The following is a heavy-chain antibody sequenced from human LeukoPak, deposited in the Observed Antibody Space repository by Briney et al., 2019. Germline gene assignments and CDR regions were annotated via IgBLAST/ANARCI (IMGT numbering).Heavy chain of an antibody. V-gene: IGHV1-18*01. CDR2: ISTSNSDT. CDR3: ARDPYHRLGPPLDL. Sequence: ASVKVSCKASGYTFFSSDITWVRQAPGQGLEWIGRISTSNSDTNYAAKLQGRVTMTTRTSTSTVYVELGSLTFDDTAVYFCARDPYHRLGPPLDLWGQGTLVTVSS. J-gene: IGHJ5*02. D-gene: IGHD1-14*01. CDR1: GYTFFSSD.